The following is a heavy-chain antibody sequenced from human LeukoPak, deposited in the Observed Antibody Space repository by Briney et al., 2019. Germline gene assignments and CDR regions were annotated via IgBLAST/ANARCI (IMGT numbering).Heavy chain of an antibody. Sequence: GGSLRLSCAASGFTFSSYGMHWVRQAPGKGLEWVAFIRYDGSNKYYADSVKGRFTISRDNSKNTLYLQMNSLRAEDAAVYYCAKGLVWSGYPRRMDVWGKGTTVTVSS. CDR3: AKGLVWSGYPRRMDV. CDR2: IRYDGSNK. D-gene: IGHD3-3*01. CDR1: GFTFSSYG. V-gene: IGHV3-30*02. J-gene: IGHJ6*03.